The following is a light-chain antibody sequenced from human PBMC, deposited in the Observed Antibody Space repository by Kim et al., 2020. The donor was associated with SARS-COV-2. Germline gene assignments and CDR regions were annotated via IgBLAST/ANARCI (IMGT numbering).Light chain of an antibody. V-gene: IGLV4-69*01. CDR1: SGHSSYA. J-gene: IGLJ3*02. CDR3: QTWGTGIRV. CDR2: LNSDGSH. Sequence: ASVKLTCTLSSGHSSYAIAWHQQQPEKGPRYLMKLNSDGSHSKGDGIPDRFSGSGSGAERYLTISSLQSEDEADYYCQTWGTGIRVFGGGTQLTVL.